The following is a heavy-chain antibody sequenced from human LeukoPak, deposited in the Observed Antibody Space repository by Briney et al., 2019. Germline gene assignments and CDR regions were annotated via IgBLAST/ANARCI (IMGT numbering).Heavy chain of an antibody. V-gene: IGHV5-10-1*01. CDR2: IDPSDSYT. CDR1: GYSFTSYW. Sequence: PGESLKISCKGSGYSFTSYWISWVRQMPGKGLEWMGRIDPSDSYTNYSPSFQGHVTISADKSISTAYLQWSSLKASDTAMHYCARLQVGATNFDYWGQGTLVTVSS. J-gene: IGHJ4*02. CDR3: ARLQVGATNFDY. D-gene: IGHD1-26*01.